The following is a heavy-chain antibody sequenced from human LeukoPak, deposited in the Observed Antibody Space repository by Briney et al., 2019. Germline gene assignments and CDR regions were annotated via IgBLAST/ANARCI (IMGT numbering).Heavy chain of an antibody. V-gene: IGHV4-34*01. J-gene: IGHJ4*02. Sequence: SETLSLTCAVYGGSFSGYYWSWIRQPPGKGLERIGEINHSGSTNYNPSLKSRVTISVDTSKNQFSLKLSSVTAADTAVYYCARGVYSSGPPSDYWGQGTLVTVSS. CDR3: ARGVYSSGPPSDY. CDR1: GGSFSGYY. D-gene: IGHD6-19*01. CDR2: INHSGST.